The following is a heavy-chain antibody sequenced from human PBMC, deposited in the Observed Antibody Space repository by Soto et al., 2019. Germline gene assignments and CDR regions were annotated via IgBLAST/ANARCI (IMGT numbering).Heavy chain of an antibody. CDR1: GFTFSSCW. Sequence: GGSLRLSCAASGFTFSSCWMHWVRQAPGKGLVWVSRINSDGSSTSYADSVKGRFTISRDNAKNTLYLQMNSLRVEDTAVYYCASSGVVTGMRNAFDIWGQGTMVTVSS. J-gene: IGHJ3*02. CDR3: ASSGVVTGMRNAFDI. V-gene: IGHV3-74*01. CDR2: INSDGSST. D-gene: IGHD2-21*02.